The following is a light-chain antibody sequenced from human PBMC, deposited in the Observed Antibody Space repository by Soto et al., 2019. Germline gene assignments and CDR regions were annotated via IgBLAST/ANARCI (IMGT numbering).Light chain of an antibody. CDR3: QVWDSSSDHPEVV. V-gene: IGLV3-21*02. Sequence: SYELTQPPSVSVAPGLTATITCGGDKIGSKVVHWYQQKPGQAPILVVYDDSDRPSGIPERFSGSNSRNTATLIINRVEAGDEADYYCQVWDSSSDHPEVVFGGGTKLTVL. CDR1: KIGSKV. J-gene: IGLJ2*01. CDR2: DDS.